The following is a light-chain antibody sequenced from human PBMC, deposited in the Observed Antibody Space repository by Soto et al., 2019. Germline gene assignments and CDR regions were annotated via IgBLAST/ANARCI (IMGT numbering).Light chain of an antibody. CDR2: EVS. Sequence: QSVLTQPASVSGSPGQSVTISCTGTSSDVGGYNYVSWYQQHPGKAPKLMIYEVSNRPSGVSNRFFGSKSGNTASLTVSGIQAEDEADYYCISYTSSSTWVFGGGTKLTV. CDR3: ISYTSSSTWV. CDR1: SSDVGGYNY. J-gene: IGLJ3*02. V-gene: IGLV2-14*01.